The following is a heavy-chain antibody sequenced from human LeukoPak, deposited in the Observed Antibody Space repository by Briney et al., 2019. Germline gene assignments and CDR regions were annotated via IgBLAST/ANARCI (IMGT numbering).Heavy chain of an antibody. V-gene: IGHV3-48*03. CDR2: IDGGATTT. CDR3: VRGRLLRSTKYFDY. CDR1: GFTVNKYE. Sequence: GGSLRLSCAASGFTVNKYEIHWVRQAPGKGLEWISYIDGGATTTNYADSVWGRFTISRDDAQNSVHLQMNSLRDEDTAVYYCVRGRLLRSTKYFDYWGQGALVTVSS. D-gene: IGHD2-21*02. J-gene: IGHJ4*02.